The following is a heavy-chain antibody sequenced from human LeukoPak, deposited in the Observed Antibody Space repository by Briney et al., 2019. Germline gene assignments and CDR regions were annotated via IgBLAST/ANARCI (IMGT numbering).Heavy chain of an antibody. V-gene: IGHV4-34*01. CDR3: ARERGVDTAIYYYYYGMDV. CDR2: INHSGST. Sequence: PSETLSLTCAVYGGSFSGYYWCWIRQPPGKGLEWIGEINHSGSTNYNPSLKSRVTISVDTSKNQFSLKLSSVTAADTAVYYCARERGVDTAIYYYYYGMDVWGKGTTVTVSS. CDR1: GGSFSGYY. J-gene: IGHJ6*04. D-gene: IGHD5-18*01.